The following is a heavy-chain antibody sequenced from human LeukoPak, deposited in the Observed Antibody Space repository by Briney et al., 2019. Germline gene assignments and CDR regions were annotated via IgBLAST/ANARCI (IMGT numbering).Heavy chain of an antibody. D-gene: IGHD4-17*01. CDR3: ARYPNDSGQYYFDY. V-gene: IGHV3-33*01. Sequence: PGGSLRLSCAASGFTFSSYGMHWVRQAPGKGLEWVADIWNDGTYKYYADSVKGRFTISRDNSKNTLYLQMNSLRADDTAVYYCARYPNDSGQYYFDYWGQGTLVTVSS. CDR1: GFTFSSYG. CDR2: IWNDGTYK. J-gene: IGHJ4*02.